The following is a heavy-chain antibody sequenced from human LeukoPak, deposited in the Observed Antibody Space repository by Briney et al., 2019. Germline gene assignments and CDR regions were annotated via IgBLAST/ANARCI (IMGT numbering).Heavy chain of an antibody. D-gene: IGHD6-13*01. J-gene: IGHJ2*01. Sequence: SETLSLTCTVSGGSISSYYWSWIRQPAGKGLEWIGRIFTSESPNYNPSLKSRVTMSVDTSKNQFSLKLSSVNAAGTAVYYCARVSSSWYQDWYFDLWGRGTLVTVSS. CDR1: GGSISSYY. CDR2: IFTSESP. CDR3: ARVSSSWYQDWYFDL. V-gene: IGHV4-4*07.